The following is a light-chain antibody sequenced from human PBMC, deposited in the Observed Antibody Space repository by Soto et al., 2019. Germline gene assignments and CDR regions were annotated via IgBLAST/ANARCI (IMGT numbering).Light chain of an antibody. CDR1: QSVSRNY. V-gene: IGKV3D-20*02. CDR2: GAS. Sequence: EVVLTQSPCTLSLSPGERATLSCRASQSVSRNYLVWYQQKPGQAPRLLIYGASGRATGIPDRFSGSGSGTDFTLTISRLEPEDFALYYCQQRSTWPTFGQGTRLEIK. CDR3: QQRSTWPT. J-gene: IGKJ5*01.